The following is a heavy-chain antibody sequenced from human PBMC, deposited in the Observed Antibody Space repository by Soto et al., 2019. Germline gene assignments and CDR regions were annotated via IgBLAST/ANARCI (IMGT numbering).Heavy chain of an antibody. J-gene: IGHJ4*02. CDR2: IWYDGSNK. V-gene: IGHV3-33*01. CDR3: ARDARSGGTPLGY. D-gene: IGHD2-15*01. CDR1: GFTFSSYG. Sequence: QVQLVESGGGVVQPGRSLRLSCAASGFTFSSYGMHWVRQAPGKGLEWVAVIWYDGSNKYYADSVKGRFTISRDNSKNTLYLQMNSLRAEDTAVYYCARDARSGGTPLGYWGQGSLATVSS.